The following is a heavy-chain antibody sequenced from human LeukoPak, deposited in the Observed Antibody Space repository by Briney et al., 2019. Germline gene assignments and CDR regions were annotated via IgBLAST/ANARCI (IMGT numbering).Heavy chain of an antibody. V-gene: IGHV3-30*03. CDR3: ARGGGGGNPFDY. CDR1: GFTFSSYG. D-gene: IGHD4-23*01. J-gene: IGHJ4*02. Sequence: GGSLRLSCAASGFTFSSYGMHWVRQAPGKGLEWVAVISYDGSNKYYADSVKGRFTISRDNSKNTLYLQMNSLRAEDTAVYYCARGGGGGNPFDYWGQGTLVTVSS. CDR2: ISYDGSNK.